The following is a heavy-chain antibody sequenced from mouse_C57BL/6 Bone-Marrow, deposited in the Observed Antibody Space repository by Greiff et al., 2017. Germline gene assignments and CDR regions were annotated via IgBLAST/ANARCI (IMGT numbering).Heavy chain of an antibody. CDR3: THYYGSSYGYAMDY. D-gene: IGHD1-1*01. Sequence: VQLKQSGAELVRPGASVKLSCTASGFNIKDDYMHWVKQRPEQGLEWIGWIDPENGDTEYASKFQGKATITADTSANTAYLQLSSLTSEDTAVYYCTHYYGSSYGYAMDYWGQGTSVTVSS. V-gene: IGHV14-4*01. CDR1: GFNIKDDY. J-gene: IGHJ4*01. CDR2: IDPENGDT.